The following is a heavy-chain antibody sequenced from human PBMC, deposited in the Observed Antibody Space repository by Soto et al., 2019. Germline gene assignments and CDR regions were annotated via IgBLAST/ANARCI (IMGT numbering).Heavy chain of an antibody. V-gene: IGHV5-10-1*01. Sequence: PGESLKISCKGSGYSFTSYWISWVRQLPGKGLEWMGRIDPSDSYNNYSPSFQGHVTISADKSISTAYLQWSSLKASDTAMYYCARHHCSSTSCYVGGDAFDIWGQGTMVTVSS. CDR3: ARHHCSSTSCYVGGDAFDI. CDR2: IDPSDSYN. D-gene: IGHD2-2*01. CDR1: GYSFTSYW. J-gene: IGHJ3*02.